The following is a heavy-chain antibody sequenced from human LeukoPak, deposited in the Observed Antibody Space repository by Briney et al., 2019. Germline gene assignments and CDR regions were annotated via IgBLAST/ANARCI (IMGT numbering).Heavy chain of an antibody. CDR2: IYYSGST. Sequence: SETLSLTCTVSGGSISSYYWSWIRQPPGKGLEWIGYIYYSGSTNYNPSLKSRVTISVDTSKNQFSLKLSSVTAADTAVYYCAIHASQIEYNWFDPWGQGTLVTVSS. V-gene: IGHV4-59*08. D-gene: IGHD2/OR15-2a*01. J-gene: IGHJ5*02. CDR1: GGSISSYY. CDR3: AIHASQIEYNWFDP.